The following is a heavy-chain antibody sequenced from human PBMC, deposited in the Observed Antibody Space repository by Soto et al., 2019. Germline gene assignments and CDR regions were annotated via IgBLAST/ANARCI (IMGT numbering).Heavy chain of an antibody. J-gene: IGHJ3*02. CDR1: GYSISSGYY. D-gene: IGHD6-19*01. CDR3: SRAVAGTIGAFDI. V-gene: IGHV4-38-2*01. Sequence: XGTLSLTCAVSGYSISSGYYWCCIRQPPGKGLEWIGSLYHTGSNYYNPSLKSRVTISVDTSKNHFSLKLSSVTAADTAVYYCSRAVAGTIGAFDIWGQGTMVTVSS. CDR2: LYHTGSN.